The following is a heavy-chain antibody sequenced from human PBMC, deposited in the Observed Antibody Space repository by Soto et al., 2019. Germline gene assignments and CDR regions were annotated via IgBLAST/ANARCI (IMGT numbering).Heavy chain of an antibody. V-gene: IGHV3-48*01. D-gene: IGHD6-19*01. CDR3: AKMYSSGWDLGARYNWFDP. CDR1: GFTFSSYS. Sequence: GGSLRLSCAPSGFTFSSYSMNWVRQAPGKGLEWVSYISSSSSTIYYADSVKGRFTISRDNAKNSLYLQMNSLRAEDTAVYYCAKMYSSGWDLGARYNWFDPWGQGTLVTVSS. J-gene: IGHJ5*02. CDR2: ISSSSSTI.